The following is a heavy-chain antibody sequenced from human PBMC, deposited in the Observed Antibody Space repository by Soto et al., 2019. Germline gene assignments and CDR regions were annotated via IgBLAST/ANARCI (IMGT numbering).Heavy chain of an antibody. CDR1: GGSISSSTYY. J-gene: IGHJ6*02. Sequence: SETLSLTCTVSGGSISSSTYYWGWIRQPPGKGLEWIGSIYYSGSTYYNPSLKSRVTISVDTSKNQFSLKLSSVTAADTAVYYCARRRGQYYDFWSGYFTDDYYYYGMDVWGQGTTVTVSS. V-gene: IGHV4-39*07. CDR3: ARRRGQYYDFWSGYFTDDYYYYGMDV. CDR2: IYYSGST. D-gene: IGHD3-3*01.